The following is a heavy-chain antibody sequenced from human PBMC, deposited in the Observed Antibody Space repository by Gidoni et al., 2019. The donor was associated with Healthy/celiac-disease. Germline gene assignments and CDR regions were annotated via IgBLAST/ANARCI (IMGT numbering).Heavy chain of an antibody. J-gene: IGHJ6*02. Sequence: QVQLQQWGAGLLKPSETLSLTCAVYGGSFRGYYWSWIRKPPGTGREGMGELNHRGSTNYHPSPNSRVTISVDTSKNQFSLKLSSVTAADTAVDYWARGRHIVATITYYDGMDVWGQGTTVTVSS. V-gene: IGHV4-34*01. CDR1: GGSFRGYY. CDR3: ARGRHIVATITYYDGMDV. D-gene: IGHD5-12*01. CDR2: LNHRGST.